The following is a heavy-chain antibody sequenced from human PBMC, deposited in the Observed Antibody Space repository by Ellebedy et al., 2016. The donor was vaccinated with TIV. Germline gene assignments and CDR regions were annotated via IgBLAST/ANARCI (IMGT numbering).Heavy chain of an antibody. D-gene: IGHD2-21*02. Sequence: GESLKISCAASGFMFRDYAMSWVRQGPGKGLEWVSGISSSGYSTYYADSVKGRFTISRDNSKNTLYLQMNSLRAEDTAVYYCALRGGDYSPFDYWGQGALVTVSS. CDR1: GFMFRDYA. J-gene: IGHJ4*02. CDR3: ALRGGDYSPFDY. V-gene: IGHV3-23*01. CDR2: ISSSGYST.